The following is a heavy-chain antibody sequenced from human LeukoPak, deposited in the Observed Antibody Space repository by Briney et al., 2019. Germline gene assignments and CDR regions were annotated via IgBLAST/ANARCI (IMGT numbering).Heavy chain of an antibody. CDR2: INHSGST. J-gene: IGHJ5*02. V-gene: IGHV4-39*07. D-gene: IGHD3-10*01. Sequence: SETLSLTCTVSGGSISSSSYYWGWIRQPPGKGLEWIGEINHSGSTNYNPSLKSRVTISVDTSKNQFSLKLSSVTAADTAVYYCARGRRRGPSNWFDPWGQGTLVTVSS. CDR3: ARGRRRGPSNWFDP. CDR1: GGSISSSSYY.